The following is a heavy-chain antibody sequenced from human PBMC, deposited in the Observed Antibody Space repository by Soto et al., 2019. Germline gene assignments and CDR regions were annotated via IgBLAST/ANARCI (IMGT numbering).Heavy chain of an antibody. CDR3: ARIVAVAGLDY. D-gene: IGHD6-19*01. V-gene: IGHV3-30-3*01. Sequence: QVQLVESGGGVVQPGRSLRLSCAASGFTLSSYSMHWVRQAPGKGLEWVGVISYDGNKKYYRDSVKGRFSISRDTSNNTVHLQMNSLRPDDTAVYYCARIVAVAGLDYWGQGSLVTVSS. J-gene: IGHJ4*02. CDR2: ISYDGNKK. CDR1: GFTLSSYS.